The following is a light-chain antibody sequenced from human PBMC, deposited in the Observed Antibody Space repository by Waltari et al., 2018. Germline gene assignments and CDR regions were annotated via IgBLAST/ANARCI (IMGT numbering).Light chain of an antibody. CDR1: SLRSYY. V-gene: IGLV3-19*01. Sequence: SSELTQDPAVSVALGQTVRITCQGDSLRSYYANWYQQKPGQAPVLVIYGKNNRPSGIPDRFSGSSSGNTASLTITGVQAEDEADYYCNSRDSSGNHWVFGGGTKLTVL. CDR3: NSRDSSGNHWV. CDR2: GKN. J-gene: IGLJ3*02.